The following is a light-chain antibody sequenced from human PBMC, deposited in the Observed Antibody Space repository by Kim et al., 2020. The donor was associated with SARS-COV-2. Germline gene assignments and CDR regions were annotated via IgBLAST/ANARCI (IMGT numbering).Light chain of an antibody. CDR3: QQNKSYWK. V-gene: IGKV1-5*03. CDR1: QSSNRG. CDR2: KAD. Sequence: AEGGERVTSTGRASQSSNRGLGWHQQKPGKAPKLMIDKADSLESGVQARFRGSGSGKEFTLTISSLQPDDIATYYCQQNKSYWKFGQGTKVDIK. J-gene: IGKJ1*01.